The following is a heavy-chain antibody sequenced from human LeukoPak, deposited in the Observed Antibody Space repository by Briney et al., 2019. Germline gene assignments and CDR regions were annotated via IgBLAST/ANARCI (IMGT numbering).Heavy chain of an antibody. V-gene: IGHV3-7*01. D-gene: IGHD3-3*01. J-gene: IGHJ4*01. Sequence: GGSLRLSCATSRITFTYWMSWVRQAPGKGLEWVANIKQDGSEKYYVDSVKGRFTISRDNAKKSLFLQMNSLRAQDTAVYYCASSFSDDFWSGHFWGQEPWSPSPQ. CDR3: ASSFSDDFWSGHF. CDR2: IKQDGSEK. CDR1: RITFTYW.